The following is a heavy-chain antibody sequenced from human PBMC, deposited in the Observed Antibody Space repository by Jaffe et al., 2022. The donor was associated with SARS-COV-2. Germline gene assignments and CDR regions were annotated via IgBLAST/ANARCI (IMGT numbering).Heavy chain of an antibody. Sequence: QVQLQQWGAGLLKPSETLSLTCAVYGGSFSGYYWSWIRQPPGKGLEWIGEINHSGSTNYNPSLKSRVTISVDTSKNQFSLKLSSVTAADTAVYYCARAPLVGYYYYYGMDVWGQGTTVTVSS. CDR2: INHSGST. D-gene: IGHD3-3*02. CDR1: GGSFSGYY. CDR3: ARAPLVGYYYYYGMDV. J-gene: IGHJ6*02. V-gene: IGHV4-34*01.